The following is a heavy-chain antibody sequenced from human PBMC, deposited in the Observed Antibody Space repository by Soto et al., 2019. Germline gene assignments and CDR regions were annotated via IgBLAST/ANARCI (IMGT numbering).Heavy chain of an antibody. J-gene: IGHJ6*02. CDR1: GGSISSSSYY. Sequence: PSETLSLTCTVSGGSISSSSYYWGWIRQPPGKGLEWIGSIYYSVSIYYNPSLKSRVTISVDTSKNQFSLKLSSVTAADSAVYYCSSSSWYHGHGMDVWGQGTTGTGSS. CDR3: SSSSWYHGHGMDV. CDR2: IYYSVSI. V-gene: IGHV4-39*01. D-gene: IGHD6-13*01.